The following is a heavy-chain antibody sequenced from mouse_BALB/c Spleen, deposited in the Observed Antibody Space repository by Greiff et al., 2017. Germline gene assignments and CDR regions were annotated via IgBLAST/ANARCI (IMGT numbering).Heavy chain of an antibody. Sequence: DVKLVESGGGLVQPGGSLRLSCATSGFTFTDYYMSWVRQPPGKALEWLGFIRNKANGYTTEYSASVKGRFTISRDNSQSILYLQMNTLRAEDSATYYCARDNYGAYWGQGTLVTASA. CDR3: ARDNYGAY. CDR1: GFTFTDYY. CDR2: IRNKANGYTT. D-gene: IGHD1-1*01. V-gene: IGHV7-3*02. J-gene: IGHJ3*01.